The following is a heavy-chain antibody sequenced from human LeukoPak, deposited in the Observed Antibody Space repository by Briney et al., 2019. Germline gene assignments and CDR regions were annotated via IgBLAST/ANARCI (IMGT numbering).Heavy chain of an antibody. J-gene: IGHJ6*02. V-gene: IGHV3-23*01. CDR3: AKAVGYYYYGMDV. Sequence: PGGSLRLSCAASGFTFSSYAMSWVRQAPGKGLEWVSAISGSGDRTNYADSVKGRFTISRDNSKNTLFLQINSLRAEDTAVYYCAKAVGYYYYGMDVWGQGTTVTVSS. CDR1: GFTFSSYA. D-gene: IGHD1-26*01. CDR2: ISGSGDRT.